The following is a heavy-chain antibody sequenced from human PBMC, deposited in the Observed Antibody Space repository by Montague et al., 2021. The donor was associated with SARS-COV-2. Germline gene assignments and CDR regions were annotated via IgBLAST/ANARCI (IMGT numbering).Heavy chain of an antibody. CDR3: ARDRTPSSLGTLDV. J-gene: IGHJ6*02. D-gene: IGHD6-13*01. V-gene: IGHV3-30-3*01. CDR1: GFTFSDHS. CDR2: ISYDGSNK. Sequence: SLRLSCAASGFTFSDHSMHWVRQAPGKGLEWITFISYDGSNKYFADSVKGRFTISRDISKNTLYLQMNNLRGDDMAVYYCARDRTPSSLGTLDVWGQGTPVTVSS.